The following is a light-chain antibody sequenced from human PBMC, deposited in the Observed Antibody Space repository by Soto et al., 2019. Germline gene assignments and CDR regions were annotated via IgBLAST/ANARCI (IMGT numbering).Light chain of an antibody. J-gene: IGKJ4*01. CDR3: QQANSFPLT. CDR1: QGISSW. V-gene: IGKV1-12*01. CDR2: TVS. Sequence: DIPITQSPSSVSASVGDIVTITCRSSQGISSWLAGYQQKPGKAPKHLIYTVSSLQSGVPSRFSGSGSGTDFTLTISSLQPEDFATYYCQQANSFPLTFGGGTKVEIK.